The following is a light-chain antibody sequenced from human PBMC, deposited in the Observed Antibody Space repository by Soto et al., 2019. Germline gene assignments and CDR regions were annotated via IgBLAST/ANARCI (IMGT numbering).Light chain of an antibody. CDR3: QQYKSYTLT. CDR1: QSISSL. Sequence: DIQMTQSPSTLSASVGDRVTITCRASQSISSLLAWYQQKPGRAPTLLIYKASTLESGVPSRFSGSVSGTEFTLTISSLQPDDFATYYCQQYKSYTLTVGQGPRLEI. J-gene: IGKJ5*01. CDR2: KAS. V-gene: IGKV1-5*03.